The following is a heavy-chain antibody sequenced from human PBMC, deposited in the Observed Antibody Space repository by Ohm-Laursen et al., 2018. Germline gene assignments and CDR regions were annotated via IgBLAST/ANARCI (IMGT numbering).Heavy chain of an antibody. Sequence: SLRLSCAASGFTFSSYGMHWVRQAPGKGLGWVAVISKDGSNKYSAESVEGRFTISRDNSKNTLYLQMNSLRAEDTAVYYCANSPMTTVTTSYWGQGTLVTVSS. V-gene: IGHV3-30*18. CDR1: GFTFSSYG. CDR2: ISKDGSNK. J-gene: IGHJ4*02. CDR3: ANSPMTTVTTSY. D-gene: IGHD4-17*01.